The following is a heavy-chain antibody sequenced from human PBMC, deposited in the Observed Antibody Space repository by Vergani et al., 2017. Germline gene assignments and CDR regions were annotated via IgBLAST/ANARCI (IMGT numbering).Heavy chain of an antibody. CDR2: ISAYNGNT. Sequence: QVQLVQSGAEVKKPGASVKVSCKASGYTFTSYGISWVRQAPGQGLEWMGWISAYNGNTNYAQKLQGRVTMTTDTSTSTAYMELRSLRSDDTAVYYCARVSVRDIVVVPAAHGVYWFDPWGQGTLVTVSS. J-gene: IGHJ5*02. CDR1: GYTFTSYG. CDR3: ARVSVRDIVVVPAAHGVYWFDP. D-gene: IGHD2-2*01. V-gene: IGHV1-18*04.